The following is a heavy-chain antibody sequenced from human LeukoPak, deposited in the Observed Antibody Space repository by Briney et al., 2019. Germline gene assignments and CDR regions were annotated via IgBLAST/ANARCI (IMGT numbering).Heavy chain of an antibody. CDR3: ARSGVGYFYDSTGYYPLDY. CDR2: ISAYTGNT. Sequence: ASVKVSCKPSGYTFTNYGISWVRQAPGQGLEWMGWISAYTGNTNYAQNLQGRVTMTTDTSTGTAYMELRSLRSDDTAVYYCARSGVGYFYDSTGYYPLDYWGQGTLVTVSS. CDR1: GYTFTNYG. D-gene: IGHD3-22*01. V-gene: IGHV1-18*01. J-gene: IGHJ4*02.